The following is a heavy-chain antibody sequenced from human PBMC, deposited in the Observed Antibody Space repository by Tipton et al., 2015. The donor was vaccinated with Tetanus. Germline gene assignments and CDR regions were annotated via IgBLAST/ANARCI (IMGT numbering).Heavy chain of an antibody. CDR2: IYYSGST. CDR1: GGSISSYY. Sequence: TLSLTCTVSGGSISSYYWSWIRQPPGKGLEWIGYIYYSGSTNYNPSLKSRVTISVDTSKNQFSLKLSSVTAADTAVYYCAREGAVAGTSWGYFDFWGQGTLVTVSS. J-gene: IGHJ4*02. V-gene: IGHV4-59*01. CDR3: AREGAVAGTSWGYFDF. D-gene: IGHD6-19*01.